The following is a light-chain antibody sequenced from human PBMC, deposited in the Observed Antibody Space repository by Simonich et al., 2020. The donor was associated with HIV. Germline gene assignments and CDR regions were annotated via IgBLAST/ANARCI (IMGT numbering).Light chain of an antibody. V-gene: IGKV3-15*01. CDR3: QQYRNWPPT. CDR2: GAS. CDR1: QSVVSS. Sequence: EIVMTQSPATLSVSPGERDTLSCRASQSVVSSLAWYQQEPGQAPRLLIYGASTRATGIPARFSGSGSGTEFTLTISSLQSEDFAVYYCQQYRNWPPTFGGGTKVEI. J-gene: IGKJ4*01.